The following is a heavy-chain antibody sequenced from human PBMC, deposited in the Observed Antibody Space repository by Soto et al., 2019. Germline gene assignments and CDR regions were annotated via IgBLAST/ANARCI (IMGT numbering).Heavy chain of an antibody. D-gene: IGHD2-2*01. CDR1: GFTFSSYS. Sequence: PGGSLRLSCAASGFTFSSYSMNWVRQAPGKGLEWVSYVSSGSSTIYYADSVKGRFTISRDNAKNSLYLQMDSLRAEDTALYYCAREKGYCTSTSCYARAYLDYWGHGTLVTVSS. J-gene: IGHJ4*01. CDR2: VSSGSSTI. CDR3: AREKGYCTSTSCYARAYLDY. V-gene: IGHV3-48*01.